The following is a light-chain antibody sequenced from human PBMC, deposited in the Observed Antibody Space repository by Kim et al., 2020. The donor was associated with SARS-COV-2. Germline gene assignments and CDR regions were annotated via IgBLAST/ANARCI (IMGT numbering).Light chain of an antibody. CDR2: GKN. J-gene: IGLJ3*02. CDR3: NSRDRSGTHLL. V-gene: IGLV3-19*01. CDR1: GIRTYY. Sequence: SSELTQDPVVSVALGQTVRITCQGDGIRTYYASWYQQKPGQAPLTVIYGKNNRPSGIPDRFSASTSGDTASLTIAGAQAEDEADDYSNSRDRSGTHLLFG.